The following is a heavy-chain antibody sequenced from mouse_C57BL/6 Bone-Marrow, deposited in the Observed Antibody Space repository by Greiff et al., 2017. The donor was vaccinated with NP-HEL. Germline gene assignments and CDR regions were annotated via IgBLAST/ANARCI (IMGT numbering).Heavy chain of an antibody. J-gene: IGHJ3*01. Sequence: QVQLKESGAELVRPGTSVKVSCKASGYAFTNYLIEWVKQRPGQGLEWIGVINPGSGGTKYNEKFKGKATLTADKSSSTAYMQLSSLTSEDSAVYFCARGGIYEDYAWFAYGGQGTLVTVSA. CDR1: GYAFTNYL. D-gene: IGHD2-4*01. V-gene: IGHV1-54*01. CDR3: ARGGIYEDYAWFAY. CDR2: INPGSGGT.